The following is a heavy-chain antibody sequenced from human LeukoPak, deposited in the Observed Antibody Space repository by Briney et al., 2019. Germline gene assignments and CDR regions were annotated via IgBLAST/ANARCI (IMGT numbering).Heavy chain of an antibody. Sequence: GGSLRLSCAASGFTFNTCAMSWVRQAPGKGLEWVSAISESGSGTYYADSVKGRFTISRDNSKNTLYLQMNSLRVDDTALYYCAKGVFGVYRAFDYWGQGTLVTVSS. D-gene: IGHD3-3*01. V-gene: IGHV3-23*01. CDR3: AKGVFGVYRAFDY. J-gene: IGHJ4*02. CDR2: ISESGSGT. CDR1: GFTFNTCA.